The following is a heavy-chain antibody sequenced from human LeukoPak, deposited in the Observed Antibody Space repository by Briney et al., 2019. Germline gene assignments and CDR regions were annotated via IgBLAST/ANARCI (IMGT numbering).Heavy chain of an antibody. Sequence: SQTLSLTCTVSGGSISSGDYYWSWIRQPPGKGLEWIGYIYYSGSTYYNPSLKSRVTISVDTSKNQFSLKLSSVTAADTAVYYCARDAYEYYDSSGYILYWGQGTLVTVSS. D-gene: IGHD3-22*01. J-gene: IGHJ4*02. CDR3: ARDAYEYYDSSGYILY. V-gene: IGHV4-30-4*01. CDR2: IYYSGST. CDR1: GGSISSGDYY.